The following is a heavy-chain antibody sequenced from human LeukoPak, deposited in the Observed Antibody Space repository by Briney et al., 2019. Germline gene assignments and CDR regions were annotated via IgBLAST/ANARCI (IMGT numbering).Heavy chain of an antibody. CDR2: IYYSGST. D-gene: IGHD3-3*01. CDR3: ARAGQSGCYPFFDY. Sequence: SETLSLTCTVSGGSISSYYWSWIRQPPGKGLEWIGYIYYSGSTNYNPSLKSRVTISVDTSRNQFSLKLSSVTAADTAVYYCARAGQSGCYPFFDYWGQGTLVTVSS. V-gene: IGHV4-59*01. CDR1: GGSISSYY. J-gene: IGHJ4*02.